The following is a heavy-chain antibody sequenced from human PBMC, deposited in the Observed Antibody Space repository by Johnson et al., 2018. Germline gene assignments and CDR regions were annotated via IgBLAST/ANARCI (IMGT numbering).Heavy chain of an antibody. V-gene: IGHV3-23*04. CDR2: IAATGTST. D-gene: IGHD5-24*01. CDR3: ARDRDNSDKYSYYYMDV. CDR1: GFTFDTCV. J-gene: IGHJ6*03. Sequence: VQLVQSGGGLVQPGDSLRLSCAGSGFTFDTCVMTGVRQAPGKGLEWVSSIAATGTSTYYADSVKGRFTISRDNSKNLLYLQRKNVRAGDTALYYCARDRDNSDKYSYYYMDVWGKGTPVIVSS.